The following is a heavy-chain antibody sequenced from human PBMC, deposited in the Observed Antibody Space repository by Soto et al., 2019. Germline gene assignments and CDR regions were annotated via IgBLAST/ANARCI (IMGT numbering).Heavy chain of an antibody. Sequence: QVQLQESGPGLVKPSQTLSLTCTVSGGSISSGGYYWSWIRQHPGKRLEWIGYIYYSGSTYYNPSLKGRVTKSVDTSKNQFSSKLSSVTAADTAVYYCARDRRYCSGGSCYSGGGSDYYYYMEVWGKGTTVTVSS. CDR2: IYYSGST. CDR1: GGSISSGGYY. CDR3: ARDRRYCSGGSCYSGGGSDYYYYMEV. V-gene: IGHV4-31*03. J-gene: IGHJ6*03. D-gene: IGHD2-15*01.